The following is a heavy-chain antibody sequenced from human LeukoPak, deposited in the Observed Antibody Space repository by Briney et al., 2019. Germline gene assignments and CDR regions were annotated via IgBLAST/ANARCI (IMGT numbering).Heavy chain of an antibody. V-gene: IGHV3-21*01. CDR1: GFTFSSYS. J-gene: IGHJ4*02. Sequence: GGSLRLSCAASGFTFSSYSMNWVRQAPGKGLEWVSSISSSSSYIYYADSVKGRFTISRDNAKNSLYLQMNSLRAEDTAVYYCARDVGFWSGRYYFDYWGQGTLVTVSS. CDR2: ISSSSSYI. CDR3: ARDVGFWSGRYYFDY. D-gene: IGHD3-3*01.